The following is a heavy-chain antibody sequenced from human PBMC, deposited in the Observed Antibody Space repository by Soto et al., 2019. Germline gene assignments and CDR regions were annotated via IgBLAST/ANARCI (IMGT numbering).Heavy chain of an antibody. J-gene: IGHJ4*02. V-gene: IGHV4-39*01. CDR3: ARSRYFDWLFPPESVYFDY. Sequence: SETLSLTCTVSGGSISSSSYYWGWIRQPPGKGLEWIGSIYYSGSTYYNPSLKSRVTISVDTSKNQFSLKLSSVTAADTAVYYCARSRYFDWLFPPESVYFDYWGQGTLVTVSS. CDR2: IYYSGST. D-gene: IGHD3-9*01. CDR1: GGSISSSSYY.